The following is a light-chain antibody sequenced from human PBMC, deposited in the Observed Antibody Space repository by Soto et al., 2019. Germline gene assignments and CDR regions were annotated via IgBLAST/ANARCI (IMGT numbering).Light chain of an antibody. J-gene: IGLJ2*01. CDR1: RSNIGAGYD. V-gene: IGLV1-40*01. CDR3: QSYDNTLSGVV. CDR2: GNS. Sequence: QSVLTQPPSVSGAPGQRVIISCTGSRSNIGAGYDVHWYLHLPGTAPKLLIFGNSHRPSGVPDRFSASKSGTSASLAITGLQAEDEADYYCQSYDNTLSGVVFGGGTKVTVL.